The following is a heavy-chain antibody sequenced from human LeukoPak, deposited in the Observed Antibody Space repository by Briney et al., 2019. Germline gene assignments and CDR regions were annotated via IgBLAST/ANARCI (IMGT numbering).Heavy chain of an antibody. J-gene: IGHJ4*02. CDR2: FNWKGSST. D-gene: IGHD3-22*01. Sequence: GGSLTLSCAASGFTFSSYGMSWVRQAPGKGLEWVSGFNWKGSSTGYADSVKGRFTISRDNAKNSLYLQMNSLRAEDTALYYCAREELDSSGYYYYFDYWGQGTLVTVSS. CDR1: GFTFSSYG. CDR3: AREELDSSGYYYYFDY. V-gene: IGHV3-20*04.